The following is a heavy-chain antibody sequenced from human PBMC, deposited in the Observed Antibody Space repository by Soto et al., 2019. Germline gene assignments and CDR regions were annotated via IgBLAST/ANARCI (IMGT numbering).Heavy chain of an antibody. CDR3: ARCGSSWLNWFDP. V-gene: IGHV4-31*03. Sequence: ASETLSLTCTVSGGSISSCGYYWSWIRQHPGKGLEWIGYIYYSGSTYYNPSLKSRVTISVDTSKNQFSLKLSSVTAADTAVYYCARCGSSWLNWFDPWGQGTLVTVSS. CDR2: IYYSGST. J-gene: IGHJ5*02. CDR1: GGSISSCGYY. D-gene: IGHD6-13*01.